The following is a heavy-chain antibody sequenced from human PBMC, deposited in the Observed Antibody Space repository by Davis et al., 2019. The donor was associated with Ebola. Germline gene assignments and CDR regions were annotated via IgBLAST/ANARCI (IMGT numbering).Heavy chain of an antibody. CDR3: ATLPGGRGVDV. D-gene: IGHD1-26*01. Sequence: GGSLRLSCAVSGLRFSDSSMNWVRKAPGKGLEWVANVRQDETEKHYVDSVKGRFTISRDNTKNSIYLQMNSLTVEDTAVYYCATLPGGRGVDVWGPGTTVTVSS. CDR1: GLRFSDSS. CDR2: VRQDETEK. V-gene: IGHV3-7*01. J-gene: IGHJ6*02.